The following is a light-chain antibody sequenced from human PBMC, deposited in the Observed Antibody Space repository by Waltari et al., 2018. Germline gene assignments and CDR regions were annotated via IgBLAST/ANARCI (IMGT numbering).Light chain of an antibody. J-gene: IGLJ2*01. CDR2: LNTDGGH. CDR1: SVHSSFL. CDR3: QTWGTGIVV. Sequence: QLVLTQPPSASASLGASVTLTCTLSSVHSSFLIASHKQQPGKGPRYLMTLNTDGGHTKGDGIPDRFSGSTSGAERYLTIASLQSEDEADYFCQTWGTGIVVFGGGTKLTVL. V-gene: IGLV4-69*01.